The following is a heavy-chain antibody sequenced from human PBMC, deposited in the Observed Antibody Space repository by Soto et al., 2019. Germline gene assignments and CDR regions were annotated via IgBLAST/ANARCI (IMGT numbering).Heavy chain of an antibody. J-gene: IGHJ4*02. CDR2: INHSGST. V-gene: IGHV4-39*06. D-gene: IGHD3-16*02. Sequence: SETLSLTCSVSGGSINSDDSFWGWVRQSPGKGLEWIGEINHSGSTNYNPSLTSRVTISVDTSKNQFALKLSSVTAADTAVYYCARGKLSDYVWGSYRYHFDYWGQGTVVTVSS. CDR1: GGSINSDDSF. CDR3: ARGKLSDYVWGSYRYHFDY.